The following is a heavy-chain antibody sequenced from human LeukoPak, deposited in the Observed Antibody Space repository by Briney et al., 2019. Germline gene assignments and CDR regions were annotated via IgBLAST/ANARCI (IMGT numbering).Heavy chain of an antibody. Sequence: SETLSLTCSVSGVSISSSYWSWIRQPPGKGLEWTGHIYYSGSTHYNPSLKSRVTMIVDTSKNQFSLSLRSVTAADTAVYYCARGGYYFDYWGQGTLVIVSS. J-gene: IGHJ4*02. CDR2: IYYSGST. CDR1: GVSISSSY. D-gene: IGHD3-10*01. CDR3: ARGGYYFDY. V-gene: IGHV4-59*01.